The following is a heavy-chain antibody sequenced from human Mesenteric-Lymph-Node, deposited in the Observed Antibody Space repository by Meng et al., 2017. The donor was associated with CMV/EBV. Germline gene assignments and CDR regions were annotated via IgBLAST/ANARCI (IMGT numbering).Heavy chain of an antibody. Sequence: GESLKISCAASGFTFNIYAMSWVRQAPGKGLEWVAGISRTGGNTYYADSVQGRFTVSRDNSKNTLYLQLDSLRAEDTAVYYCATSRIKLGSTSPYYYYYGMDVWGQGTTVTVSS. V-gene: IGHV3-23*01. CDR2: ISRTGGNT. CDR3: ATSRIKLGSTSPYYYYYGMDV. D-gene: IGHD2-2*01. CDR1: GFTFNIYA. J-gene: IGHJ6*02.